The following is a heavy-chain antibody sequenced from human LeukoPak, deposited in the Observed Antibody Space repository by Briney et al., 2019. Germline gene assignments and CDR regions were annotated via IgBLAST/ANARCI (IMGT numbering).Heavy chain of an antibody. D-gene: IGHD2-2*01. CDR1: GFTFSSYG. V-gene: IGHV3-30*18. J-gene: IGHJ5*02. CDR3: AKNLRGIVVVPAATWGGNWFDP. Sequence: GGSLRLSCAASGFTFSSYGMHWVRQAPGKGLEWVAVISYDGSNKYYADSVKGRFTISRDNSKNTLYLQMNSLRAEDTAVYYCAKNLRGIVVVPAATWGGNWFDPWGQGTLVTVSP. CDR2: ISYDGSNK.